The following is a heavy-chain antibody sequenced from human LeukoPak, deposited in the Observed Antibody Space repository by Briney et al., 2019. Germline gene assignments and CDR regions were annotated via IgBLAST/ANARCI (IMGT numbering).Heavy chain of an antibody. CDR3: ARVPMSVISTYFDY. CDR2: IYYSGST. D-gene: IGHD3-16*02. Sequence: SETLSLTCTVSGGSISSYYWSWIRQPPGKGLEWIGYIYYSGSTNYDPSLKSRVTISVDTSKNQFSLKLSSVTAADTAVYYCARVPMSVISTYFDYWGQGTLVTVSS. V-gene: IGHV4-59*01. J-gene: IGHJ4*02. CDR1: GGSISSYY.